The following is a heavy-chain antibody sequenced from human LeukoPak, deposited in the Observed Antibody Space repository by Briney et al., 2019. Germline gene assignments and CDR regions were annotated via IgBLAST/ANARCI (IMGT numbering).Heavy chain of an antibody. D-gene: IGHD3-10*01. CDR3: AKNMGYMVQDYYYYGMDV. CDR1: GFTFSSYA. J-gene: IGHJ6*02. CDR2: ISGSGGST. V-gene: IGHV3-23*01. Sequence: GGSLRLSCAASGFTFSSYAMSWVRQAPGKGLEWVSAISGSGGSTYYADSVKGRFTISRDNSKNTLYLQMNSLRAEDTAVYYCAKNMGYMVQDYYYYGMDVWDQGTTVTVSS.